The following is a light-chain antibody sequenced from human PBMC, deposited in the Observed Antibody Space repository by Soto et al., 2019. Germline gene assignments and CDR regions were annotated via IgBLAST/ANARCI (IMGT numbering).Light chain of an antibody. CDR3: SSYTSSSTLV. CDR2: EVS. V-gene: IGLV2-14*01. J-gene: IGLJ2*01. CDR1: SSDVGGYNY. Sequence: ALTQPASVSGSPGQSITLSCTGTSSDVGGYNYVSWYQQHPGKAPKLMIYEVSNRPSGVSNRFSGSKSGNTASLTISGLQAEDEADYYCSSYTSSSTLVFGGGTKLTVL.